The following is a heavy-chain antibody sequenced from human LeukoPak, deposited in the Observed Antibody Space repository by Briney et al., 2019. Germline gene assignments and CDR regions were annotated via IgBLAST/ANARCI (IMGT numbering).Heavy chain of an antibody. J-gene: IGHJ3*02. CDR3: ARGGRGSAAVVAPRSFDI. D-gene: IGHD3-22*01. Sequence: GGSLRLSCAASGFTVSSIHMVWVRQAPGKGLEWVSVAYTGGNSYYADSVKGRFIISRDISKNTLYLQMNSLRAEDSALYYCARGGRGSAAVVAPRSFDIWGQGTMVTVSS. CDR1: GFTVSSIH. V-gene: IGHV3-53*01. CDR2: AYTGGNS.